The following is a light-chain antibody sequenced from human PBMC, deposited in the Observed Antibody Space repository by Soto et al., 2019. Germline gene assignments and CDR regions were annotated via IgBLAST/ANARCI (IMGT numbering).Light chain of an antibody. CDR3: SSYTSSSTLGV. CDR1: SSDVGGYNY. V-gene: IGLV2-14*01. CDR2: DVI. Sequence: QSALTQPASVSGSPGQSLTISCTGTSSDVGGYNYVSWYQQHPGKAPKLMIYDVISRPSGVSNRFSGSKSGNTASLTISGLQAEDEADYYCSSYTSSSTLGVFGGGTKLTVL. J-gene: IGLJ2*01.